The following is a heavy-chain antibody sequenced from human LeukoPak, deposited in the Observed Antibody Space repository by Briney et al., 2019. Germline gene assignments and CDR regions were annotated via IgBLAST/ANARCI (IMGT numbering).Heavy chain of an antibody. CDR1: GYTFTGYF. CDR2: INPNSGGT. Sequence: GASVKVSCKASGYTFTGYFMHWVRQAPGQGLEWMGWINPNSGGTNYAQKFQGRVTMTRDTSISTAYMELSRLRSDNTAVYYCARGAADYYYYYYMDVWGKGTTVTISS. J-gene: IGHJ6*03. V-gene: IGHV1-2*02. CDR3: ARGAADYYYYYYMDV.